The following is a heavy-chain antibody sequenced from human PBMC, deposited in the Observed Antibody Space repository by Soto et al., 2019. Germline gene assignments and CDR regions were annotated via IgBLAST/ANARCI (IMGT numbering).Heavy chain of an antibody. V-gene: IGHV4-59*01. D-gene: IGHD3-10*01. CDR1: GGSISSYY. CDR2: IYYSGST. CDR3: GRGGNYYGSGTGV. Sequence: QVQLQESGPGLVKPSETLSLTCTASGGSISSYYWSWIRQPPGKGLEWIGYIYYSGSTNYNPSLKSRVTISVDTSKNQFSLKLSSVTAADTAVYYCGRGGNYYGSGTGVWGQGTTVTVSS. J-gene: IGHJ6*02.